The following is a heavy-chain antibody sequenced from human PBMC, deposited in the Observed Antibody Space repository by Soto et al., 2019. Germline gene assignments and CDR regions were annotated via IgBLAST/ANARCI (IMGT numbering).Heavy chain of an antibody. CDR3: AREGDLAAGADRPAAFGI. V-gene: IGHV3-23*01. CDR2: ISGSGGRT. CDR1: GFTFSSYA. Sequence: PGASLRLSCAASGFTFSSYAMSWVRQAPGKGLEWVSAISGSGGRTYYADSVKGRFNISRDNAKNSLYLQMNSLRAEETAVYYCAREGDLAAGADRPAAFGIWGQGTIVTV. J-gene: IGHJ3*02. D-gene: IGHD6-13*01.